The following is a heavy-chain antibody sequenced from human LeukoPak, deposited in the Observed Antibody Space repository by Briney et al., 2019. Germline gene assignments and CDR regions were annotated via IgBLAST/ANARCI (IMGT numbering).Heavy chain of an antibody. Sequence: PGGSLRLSCAASGFTFSSYSMNWVRQAPGKGLEWVSAISGSGGSTYYADSVKGRFTISRDNSKNTLYLQMNSLRAEDTAVYYCAKTSGWPYWFDYWGQGTLVTVSS. D-gene: IGHD6-19*01. CDR1: GFTFSSYS. J-gene: IGHJ4*02. V-gene: IGHV3-23*01. CDR2: ISGSGGST. CDR3: AKTSGWPYWFDY.